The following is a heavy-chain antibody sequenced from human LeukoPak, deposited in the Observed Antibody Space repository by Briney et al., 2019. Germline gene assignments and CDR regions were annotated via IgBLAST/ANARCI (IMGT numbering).Heavy chain of an antibody. D-gene: IGHD2-15*01. CDR2: ISSSGSTI. V-gene: IGHV3-48*03. Sequence: LPGGSLRLSCAASGFTFSSYEMNWVRQAPGKGLEWVSYISSSGSTIYYADSVKGRFTISRDNAKNSLYLQMNSLRAEDTAVYYCARVSGGYAFDIWGQGTMVTVSS. CDR1: GFTFSSYE. CDR3: ARVSGGYAFDI. J-gene: IGHJ3*02.